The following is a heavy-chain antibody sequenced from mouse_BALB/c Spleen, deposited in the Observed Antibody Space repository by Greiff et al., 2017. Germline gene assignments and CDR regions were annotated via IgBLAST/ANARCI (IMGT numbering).Heavy chain of an antibody. D-gene: IGHD4-1*02. CDR1: GFNIKDYY. V-gene: IGHV14-4*02. CDR3: IQLGRGGDY. J-gene: IGHJ2*01. CDR2: IDPENGDT. Sequence: EVQLQQSGAELVRSGASVKLSCTASGFNIKDYYMHWVKQRPEQGLEWIGWIDPENGDTEYAPKFQGKATMTADTSSNTAYLQLSSLTSEDTAVYYCIQLGRGGDYWGQGTTLTVSS.